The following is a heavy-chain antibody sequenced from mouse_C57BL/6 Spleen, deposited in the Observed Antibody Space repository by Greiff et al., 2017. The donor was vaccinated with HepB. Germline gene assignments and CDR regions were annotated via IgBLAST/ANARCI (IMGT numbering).Heavy chain of an antibody. V-gene: IGHV1-81*01. J-gene: IGHJ4*01. CDR2: IYPRSGNT. CDR1: GYTFTSYG. CDR3: ARQGVYYGNFYAMDY. Sequence: QVQLKQSGAELARPGASVKLSCKASGYTFTSYGISWVKQRTGQGLEWIGEIYPRSGNTYYTEKFKGKATLTADKSSSTAYMELRSLTSEDSAVYFCARQGVYYGNFYAMDYWGQGTSVTVSS. D-gene: IGHD2-1*01.